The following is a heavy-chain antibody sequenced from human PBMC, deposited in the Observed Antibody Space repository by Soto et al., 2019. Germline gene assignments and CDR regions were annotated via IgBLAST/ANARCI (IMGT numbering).Heavy chain of an antibody. D-gene: IGHD2-2*01. Sequence: PVGSLRLSCAASGFTFSSYGMHWVRQAPGKGLEWVAVISYDGSNKYYADSVKGRFTISRDNSKNTLYLQMNSLRAEDTAVYYCAKAIRSCSSTSCPLQHSGPGTLLTVST. CDR2: ISYDGSNK. CDR1: GFTFSSYG. CDR3: AKAIRSCSSTSCPLQH. J-gene: IGHJ1*01. V-gene: IGHV3-30*18.